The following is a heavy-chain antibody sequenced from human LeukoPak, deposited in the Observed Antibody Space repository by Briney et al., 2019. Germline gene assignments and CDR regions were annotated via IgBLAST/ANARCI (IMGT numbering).Heavy chain of an antibody. Sequence: SETLSLTCIVSGASISSYSWNWIRQSPGKGLEWVGYISHSGTTSYNSSLKSRVTISVDTSKSQLSLKLTSVTAADTAVYYCARWDDSAWGFGNWGPGTLVTVSS. J-gene: IGHJ4*02. CDR3: ARWDDSAWGFGN. CDR2: ISHSGTT. D-gene: IGHD6-19*01. V-gene: IGHV4-59*08. CDR1: GASISSYS.